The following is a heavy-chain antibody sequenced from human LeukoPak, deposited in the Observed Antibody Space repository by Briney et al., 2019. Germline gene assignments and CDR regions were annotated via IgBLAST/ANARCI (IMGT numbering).Heavy chain of an antibody. V-gene: IGHV5-51*01. J-gene: IGHJ3*02. CDR1: GYRFTSYW. D-gene: IGHD1-26*01. CDR2: IYPGDSDT. Sequence: ESLKISCKGSGYRFTSYWIGWVRQMPGKGLEWMGIIYPGDSDTRYSPSFQGQVTISADKSINTAYLQWSSLKASDTAMYYCARMVGATNDAFDIWGQGTMVTVSS. CDR3: ARMVGATNDAFDI.